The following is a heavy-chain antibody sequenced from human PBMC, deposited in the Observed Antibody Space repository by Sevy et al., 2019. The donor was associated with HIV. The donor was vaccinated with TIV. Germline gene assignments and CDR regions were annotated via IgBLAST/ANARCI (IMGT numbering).Heavy chain of an antibody. CDR3: AGGGGYDAFDI. V-gene: IGHV3-7*01. CDR2: IKQDGSEK. CDR1: GFTFSSYW. J-gene: IGHJ3*02. Sequence: GESLKISCAASGFTFSSYWMSWVRQAPGKGLEWVANIKQDGSEKYYVDSVKGGFTISRDNAKNSLYLQMNSLRAEETAVYCCAGGGGYDAFDIWGQGTMVTVSS. D-gene: IGHD3-16*01.